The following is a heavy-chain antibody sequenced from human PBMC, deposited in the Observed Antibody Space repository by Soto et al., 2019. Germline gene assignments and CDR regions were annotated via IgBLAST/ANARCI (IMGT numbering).Heavy chain of an antibody. CDR2: IWYDGSDK. CDR1: GFTLSSNG. D-gene: IGHD4-4*01. V-gene: IGHV3-33*01. J-gene: IGHJ3*02. Sequence: XGSLRLYCAAAGFTLSSNGMHWVRQAPGKGLEWVAFIWYDGSDKYYADSVKGRFTISRDNSRNTLYLQMNSLRAEDTAVYYCARDRYPNYPPDALDTWGQGTLVTVSS. CDR3: ARDRYPNYPPDALDT.